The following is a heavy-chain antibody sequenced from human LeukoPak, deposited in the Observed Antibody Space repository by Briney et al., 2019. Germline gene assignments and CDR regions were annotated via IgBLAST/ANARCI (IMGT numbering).Heavy chain of an antibody. V-gene: IGHV4-4*07. Sequence: PSETLSLTCTVSGGSISSYYWSWIRQPAGKGLEWIGRIYTSGSTNYNPSLKSRVTMSVDTPKNQFSLKLSSVTAADTAVYYCARDYWFGELFQNWFDPWGQGTLVTVSS. CDR3: ARDYWFGELFQNWFDP. CDR1: GGSISSYY. CDR2: IYTSGST. D-gene: IGHD3-10*01. J-gene: IGHJ5*02.